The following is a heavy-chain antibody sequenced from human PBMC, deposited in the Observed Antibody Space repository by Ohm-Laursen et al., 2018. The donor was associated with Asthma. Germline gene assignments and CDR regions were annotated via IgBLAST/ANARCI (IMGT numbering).Heavy chain of an antibody. CDR2: GGSYYDGGLK. CDR1: GFTFSSYG. CDR3: ARIGPEWELPGREYSLIH. D-gene: IGHD1-26*01. V-gene: IGHV3-30*12. J-gene: IGHJ1*01. Sequence: SLRLSCTASGFTFSSYGMHWVRQAPGKGLEWVAVGGSYYDGGLKYYADSVNGRFTVSRDNAKNSVYLQMNSLRAEDTALYYCARIGPEWELPGREYSLIHWGQGTLVTVSS.